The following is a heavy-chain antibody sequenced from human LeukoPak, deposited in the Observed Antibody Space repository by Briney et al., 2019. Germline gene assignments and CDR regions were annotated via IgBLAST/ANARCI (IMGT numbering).Heavy chain of an antibody. CDR3: ARDDGSSMTNNINWYVH. J-gene: IGHJ5*02. CDR1: RGPTSRSNYA. V-gene: IGHV4-39*07. Sequence: KSLRTPSPTRDVSRGPTSRSNYAWGLIPQPPREGLARVGGIYYSGSTYYNPSLKSRVTISVDTSKNQFSLKLSSVTAADTAVYYCARDDGSSMTNNINWYVHWGQGTLVTVSS. CDR2: IYYSGST. D-gene: IGHD5-24*01.